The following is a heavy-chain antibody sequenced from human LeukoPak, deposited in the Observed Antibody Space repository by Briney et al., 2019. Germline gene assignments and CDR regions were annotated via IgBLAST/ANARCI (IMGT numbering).Heavy chain of an antibody. CDR3: VRGAFDF. J-gene: IGHJ3*01. Sequence: GGSLRLSCAASGFTFTNYDMHWVRQATGKRLEWVSAIGTAGDTYYPGSVKGRFTIPRENAKDSLYPQMNSLTAGDTAVYYCVRGAFDFWGQGTMVTVSS. CDR2: IGTAGDT. V-gene: IGHV3-13*04. CDR1: GFTFTNYD.